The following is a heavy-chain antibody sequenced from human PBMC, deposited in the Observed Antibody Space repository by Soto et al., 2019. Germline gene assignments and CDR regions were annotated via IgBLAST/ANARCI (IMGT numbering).Heavy chain of an antibody. CDR3: ARDGGGAPEYYYYYGMDV. CDR2: INPSGGST. CDR1: GYTFTSSY. D-gene: IGHD3-16*01. Sequence: ASVKVSCKASGYTFTSSYMHWVRQAPGQGLEWMGIINPSGGSTSYAQKFQGRVTMTRDTSTSTVYMELSSLRSEDTAVYYCARDGGGAPEYYYYYGMDVWGQGTTVTVSS. V-gene: IGHV1-46*01. J-gene: IGHJ6*02.